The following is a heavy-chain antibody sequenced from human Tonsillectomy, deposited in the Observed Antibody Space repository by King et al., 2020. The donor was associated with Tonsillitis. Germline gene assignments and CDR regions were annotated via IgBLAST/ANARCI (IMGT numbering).Heavy chain of an antibody. J-gene: IGHJ6*02. CDR1: GFTFDDYT. D-gene: IGHD6-13*01. CDR2: IRLDGGNT. Sequence: VQLVEAGGVVVQPGGSLILSCAASGFTFDDYTMHWVRQALGKGLEWVSLIRLDGGNTYYADSVKGRFTISRDNSKNSLYLQMNSLRTEDTALYYCAKAQLVGDNGMDVWGQGTTVTVSS. CDR3: AKAQLVGDNGMDV. V-gene: IGHV3-43*01.